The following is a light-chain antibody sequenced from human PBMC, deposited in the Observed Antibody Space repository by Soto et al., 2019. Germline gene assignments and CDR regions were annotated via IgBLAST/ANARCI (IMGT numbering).Light chain of an antibody. Sequence: PGERATLSCRASQSVGSSYLAWYQQKPGQAPRLLIYGASTRATGIPARFSGSGSGTEFTLTISSLQSEDFAVYYCQQYNNWPPITFGQGTRLE. V-gene: IGKV3-15*01. CDR1: QSVGSSY. CDR3: QQYNNWPPIT. J-gene: IGKJ5*01. CDR2: GAS.